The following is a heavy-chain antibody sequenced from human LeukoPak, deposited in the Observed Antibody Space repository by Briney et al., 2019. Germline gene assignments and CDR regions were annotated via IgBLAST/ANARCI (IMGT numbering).Heavy chain of an antibody. CDR1: GGSISSYY. CDR3: ARGRYYFDY. CDR2: IHYSGST. Sequence: KASETLSLTCTVSGGSISSYYWSLIRQPPGKGLEWIGYIHYSGSTNYNPSLKSRVTISVDMSKNQFSLKLSSVTAADTAVYYCARGRYYFDYWGQGTLVTVSS. J-gene: IGHJ4*02. V-gene: IGHV4-59*12.